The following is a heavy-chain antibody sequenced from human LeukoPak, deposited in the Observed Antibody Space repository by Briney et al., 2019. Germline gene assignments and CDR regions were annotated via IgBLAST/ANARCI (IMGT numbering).Heavy chain of an antibody. J-gene: IGHJ4*02. CDR2: INPNSGGT. D-gene: IGHD6-19*01. V-gene: IGHV1-2*04. CDR1: GYTFTGYY. CDR3: ATSRRYSSGWND. Sequence: ASVKVSCKASGYTFTGYYMHWVRQAPGQGLEWMGWINPNSGGTNYAQKFQGWVTMTRDTSISTAYMELSSLRSEDTAVYYCATSRRYSSGWNDWGQGTLVTVSS.